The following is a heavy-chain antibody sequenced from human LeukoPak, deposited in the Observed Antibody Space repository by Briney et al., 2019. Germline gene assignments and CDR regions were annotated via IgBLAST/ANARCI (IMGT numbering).Heavy chain of an antibody. Sequence: PSETLSLTCAVSGGSIGSSNSYWGWIRQAPGEGLEWIGSVYYTGSTSYNPSLRRRVTISVDTSTAQFSLKLNSVTAADTAVYYCARSITIFGVARSWGRGTLVTVSS. CDR1: GGSIGSSNSY. V-gene: IGHV4-39*01. J-gene: IGHJ5*02. CDR3: ARSITIFGVARS. D-gene: IGHD3-3*01. CDR2: VYYTGST.